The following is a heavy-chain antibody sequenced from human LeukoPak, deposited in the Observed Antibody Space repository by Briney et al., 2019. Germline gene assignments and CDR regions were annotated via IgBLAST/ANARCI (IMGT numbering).Heavy chain of an antibody. CDR3: AKDKLITFGGVMSYFDY. V-gene: IGHV3-30*02. CDR2: IRYDGSNK. CDR1: GFTFSSYG. Sequence: GGSLRLSCAAAGFTFSSYGMHWVRQAPGKGLEWMAFIRYDGSNKYYADSVKGRFTISRDNSKNTLYLQMNSLRAEDTAVYYCAKDKLITFGGVMSYFDYWGQGTLVTVSS. D-gene: IGHD3-16*01. J-gene: IGHJ4*02.